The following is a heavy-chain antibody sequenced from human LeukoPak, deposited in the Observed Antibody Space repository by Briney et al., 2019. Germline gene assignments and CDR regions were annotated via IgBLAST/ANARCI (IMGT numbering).Heavy chain of an antibody. CDR2: IYYSGST. CDR1: GGSISSYY. D-gene: IGHD2-21*02. CDR3: ARERAFCGGDCAAPDY. J-gene: IGHJ4*02. V-gene: IGHV4-59*01. Sequence: SETLSLTCTVSGGSISSYYWSWIRQPPGKGLEWIGYIYYSGSTNYNPSLKSRVTISVDTSKNQFSLKLSSVTAADTAAYYCARERAFCGGDCAAPDYWGQGTLVTVSS.